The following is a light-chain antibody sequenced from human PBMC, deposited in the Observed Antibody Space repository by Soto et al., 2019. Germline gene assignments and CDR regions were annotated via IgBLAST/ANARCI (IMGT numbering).Light chain of an antibody. V-gene: IGKV1D-16*01. J-gene: IGKJ4*02. Sequence: DIQMTQYPSSLSASVGDRVTITCRASQGISSWLAWYQQKPEKAPKSLIYGASNLQSGVPSRFSGIGSGTDFTLSISDLQPEDFATYFCQQYHSYPLTFGGGTNVEIK. CDR3: QQYHSYPLT. CDR2: GAS. CDR1: QGISSW.